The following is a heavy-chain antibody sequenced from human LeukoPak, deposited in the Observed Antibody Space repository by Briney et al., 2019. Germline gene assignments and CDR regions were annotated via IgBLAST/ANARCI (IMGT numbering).Heavy chain of an antibody. CDR3: ARAEDHGDFLFDY. D-gene: IGHD4-17*01. Sequence: PGGSLRLSCAASGFTFSSYSMNWVRQAPGKGLEWVSYISSSSSTIYYADSVKGRFTISRDNAKNSLYLQMNSLRAEDTAVYYCARAEDHGDFLFDYWGQGTLVTVSS. CDR1: GFTFSSYS. CDR2: ISSSSSTI. V-gene: IGHV3-48*01. J-gene: IGHJ4*02.